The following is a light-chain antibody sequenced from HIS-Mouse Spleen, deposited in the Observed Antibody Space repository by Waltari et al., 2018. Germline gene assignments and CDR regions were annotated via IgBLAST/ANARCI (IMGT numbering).Light chain of an antibody. V-gene: IGLV1-47*01. CDR2: RNN. CDR3: AAWDDSLSGPV. J-gene: IGLJ3*02. Sequence: QSVLTQPPSASGTPGQRVTISCSGSSSNIGSNYVYWYQQPPGTAPKLPIYRNNQRPSGVPVLFSGSKSGTSASLAISGLRSEDEADYYCAAWDDSLSGPVFGGGTKLTVL. CDR1: SSNIGSNY.